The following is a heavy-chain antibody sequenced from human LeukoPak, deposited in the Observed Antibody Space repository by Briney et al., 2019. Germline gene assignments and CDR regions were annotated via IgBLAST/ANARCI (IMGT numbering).Heavy chain of an antibody. CDR2: INPSGGST. D-gene: IGHD3-22*01. Sequence: GASVKVSCKASGYTFTSYYMHWVRQAPGQGLEWMGIINPSGGSTSYAQKFQGRVTMTRDTSTSTVYMELSSLRSEDTAVYYCARRYYYDSSGYYYYHTDAFDIWGQGTMVTVSS. J-gene: IGHJ3*02. CDR3: ARRYYYDSSGYYYYHTDAFDI. CDR1: GYTFTSYY. V-gene: IGHV1-46*01.